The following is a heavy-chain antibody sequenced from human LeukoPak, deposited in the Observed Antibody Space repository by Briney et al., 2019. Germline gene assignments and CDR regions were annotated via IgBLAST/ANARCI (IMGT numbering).Heavy chain of an antibody. D-gene: IGHD3-22*01. CDR2: ISAYNGNT. V-gene: IGHV1-18*01. Sequence: ASVKVSCKASGYTFTSYGISWVRQAPGQGLERMGWISAYNGNTNYAQKLQGRVTMTTDTSTSTAYVELRSLRSDDTAVYYCARDYDSSGYSAKEPDYWGQGTLVTVSS. CDR3: ARDYDSSGYSAKEPDY. J-gene: IGHJ4*02. CDR1: GYTFTSYG.